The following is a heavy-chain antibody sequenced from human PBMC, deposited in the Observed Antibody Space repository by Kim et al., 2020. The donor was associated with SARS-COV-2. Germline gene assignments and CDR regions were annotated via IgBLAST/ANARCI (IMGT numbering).Heavy chain of an antibody. D-gene: IGHD2-2*01. Sequence: GGSLRLSCAASGFTFSTYSMNWVRQAPGKGLEWVSSISGTSAYIYYADSVKGRFTISRDNAKDSLYLQMNSLRAEDTAVYYCARNLVPTTKTYGMDVWGQGTTVTVSS. CDR2: ISGTSAYI. V-gene: IGHV3-21*01. CDR3: ARNLVPTTKTYGMDV. CDR1: GFTFSTYS. J-gene: IGHJ6*02.